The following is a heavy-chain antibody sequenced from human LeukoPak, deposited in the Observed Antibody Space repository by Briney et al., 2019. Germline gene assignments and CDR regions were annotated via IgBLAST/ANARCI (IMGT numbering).Heavy chain of an antibody. J-gene: IGHJ4*02. Sequence: GGSLRLSCAASGFTFSNSAMSWVRQASGKGLEWVSGISGSGVSTYYAGSVKGRFTISRDNSKNTLYLQMNSLRTEDTAIYYCAKDYSGFNYWGRGTLVTVSS. CDR1: GFTFSNSA. V-gene: IGHV3-23*01. CDR3: AKDYSGFNY. CDR2: ISGSGVST. D-gene: IGHD4-11*01.